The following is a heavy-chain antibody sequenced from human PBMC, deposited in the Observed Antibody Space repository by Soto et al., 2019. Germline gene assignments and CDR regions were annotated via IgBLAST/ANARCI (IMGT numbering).Heavy chain of an antibody. V-gene: IGHV3-30*18. CDR1: GFTFSNYG. CDR2: LSYDGGDK. CDR3: AKDHSIAAADYFFDY. Sequence: SGGGVVQPGGSLRLSCAASGFTFSNYGMHWVRQAPGKGLEWVAVLSYDGGDKYYADSVKGRFTISRDNSKNTLYLQMNSLRAEDTAVYYCAKDHSIAAADYFFDYWGQGTLVTVSS. J-gene: IGHJ4*02. D-gene: IGHD6-13*01.